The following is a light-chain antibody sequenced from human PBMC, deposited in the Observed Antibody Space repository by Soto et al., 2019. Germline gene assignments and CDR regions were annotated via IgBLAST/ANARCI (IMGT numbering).Light chain of an antibody. V-gene: IGKV3D-15*01. CDR2: DAS. CDR3: QQYNNWPRT. J-gene: IGKJ1*01. CDR1: QRVGSK. Sequence: EIVMKQSPPTLSVSTGERATLSCRASQRVGSKLACYHQRPGRAPRLLIYDASNRAPGIPARFSGSGSGTEFTLTISSLQSEDFAVYYCQQYNNWPRTFGQGTKVDIK.